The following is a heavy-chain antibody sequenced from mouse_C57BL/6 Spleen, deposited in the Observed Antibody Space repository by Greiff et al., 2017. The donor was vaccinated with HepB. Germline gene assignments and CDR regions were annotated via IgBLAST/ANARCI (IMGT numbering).Heavy chain of an antibody. V-gene: IGHV1-82*01. CDR2: IYPGDGDT. CDR3: ARVYDGYYCH. Sequence: QVQLQQSGPELVKPGASVKISCKASGYAFSSSWMNWVKQRPGKGLEWIGRIYPGDGDTNYNGKFKGKATLTADKSSSTAYMQLSSLTSEDSAVYFCARVYDGYYCHWGQGTLVTVAA. D-gene: IGHD2-3*01. CDR1: GYAFSSSW. J-gene: IGHJ3*01.